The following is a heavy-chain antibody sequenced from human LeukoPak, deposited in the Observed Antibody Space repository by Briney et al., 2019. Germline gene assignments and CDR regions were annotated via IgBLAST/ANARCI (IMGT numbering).Heavy chain of an antibody. D-gene: IGHD1-26*01. CDR1: GYTFIGYY. CDR3: ARVTGMEDQLLYDALDI. CDR2: INPNSGGT. V-gene: IGHV1-2*02. Sequence: ASVKVSCTASGYTFIGYYMHWVRQAPGQGLEWMGWINPNSGGTKYAQKFQGRVTMTRDTSISTGYMELSRLRSDDTAVYYCARVTGMEDQLLYDALDIWGQGTMVTVSS. J-gene: IGHJ3*02.